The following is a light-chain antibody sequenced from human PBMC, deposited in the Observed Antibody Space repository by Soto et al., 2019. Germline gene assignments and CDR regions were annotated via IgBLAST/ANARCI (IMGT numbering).Light chain of an antibody. CDR1: SSNIGSNP. CDR2: TND. Sequence: QPVLTQPPSSSGTPGQRVTISCSGGSSNIGSNPVNWYQQLPGTAPKLLIHTNDRRPSEVPDRFSGSKSGTSASLAISGLQSEDAADYYCAVWDDSLKGPVFGTGTKVTVL. J-gene: IGLJ1*01. V-gene: IGLV1-44*01. CDR3: AVWDDSLKGPV.